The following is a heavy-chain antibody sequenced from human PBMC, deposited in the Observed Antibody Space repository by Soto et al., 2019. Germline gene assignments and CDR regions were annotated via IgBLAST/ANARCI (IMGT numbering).Heavy chain of an antibody. V-gene: IGHV3-15*01. Sequence: EVQLVESGGGLVKPGGSLRLSCAASGFTFSNAWMSWVCQAPGKGLEWVGRIKSKTDGGTTDYAAPVKGRFTISRDDSKNTLYLQMNSLKTEDTAVYYCTTDAIVVVPAAIDDYWGQGTLVTVSS. CDR3: TTDAIVVVPAAIDDY. J-gene: IGHJ4*02. D-gene: IGHD2-2*01. CDR2: IKSKTDGGTT. CDR1: GFTFSNAW.